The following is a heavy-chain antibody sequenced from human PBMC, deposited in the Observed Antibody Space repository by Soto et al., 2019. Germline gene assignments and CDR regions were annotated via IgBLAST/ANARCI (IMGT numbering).Heavy chain of an antibody. CDR1: GFTFTTSA. Sequence: ASVKVSCKASGFTFTTSAVQWVRQARGQRLEWIGWIVVGSGNTIYAQRFQERVAITRDMSTSTAYMEVSSLRSEDTAVYYCAAVGIASVGYYNGMDVWGQGTTVTVSS. CDR3: AAVGIASVGYYNGMDV. J-gene: IGHJ6*02. V-gene: IGHV1-58*01. D-gene: IGHD6-13*01. CDR2: IVVGSGNT.